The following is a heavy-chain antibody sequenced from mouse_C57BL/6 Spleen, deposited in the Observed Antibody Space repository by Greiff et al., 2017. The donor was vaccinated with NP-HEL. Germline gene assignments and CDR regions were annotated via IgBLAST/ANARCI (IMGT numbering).Heavy chain of an antibody. Sequence: LQESGPELVKPGASVKISCKASGYAFSSSWMNWVKQRPGKGLEWIGRIYPGDGDTNYNGKFKGKATLTADKSSSTAYMQLSSLTSEDSAVYFCARSYYYATGDYWGQGTSVTVSS. D-gene: IGHD1-1*01. CDR2: IYPGDGDT. CDR1: GYAFSSSW. CDR3: ARSYYYATGDY. V-gene: IGHV1-82*01. J-gene: IGHJ4*01.